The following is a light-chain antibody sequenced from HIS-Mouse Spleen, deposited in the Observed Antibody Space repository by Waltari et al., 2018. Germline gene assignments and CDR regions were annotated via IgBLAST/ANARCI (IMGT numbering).Light chain of an antibody. V-gene: IGKV1-9*01. CDR3: QQLNSYPPT. CDR1: QGISSY. J-gene: IGKJ1*01. CDR2: AAS. Sequence: DIQLTQSPSFLSASVGDRVTITCRASQGISSYLAWYQQKPGKAPTLLIYAASTLQSGVPSMFSGSGSGTEFTLTISSLQPEDFATYYCQQLNSYPPTFGQGTKVEIK.